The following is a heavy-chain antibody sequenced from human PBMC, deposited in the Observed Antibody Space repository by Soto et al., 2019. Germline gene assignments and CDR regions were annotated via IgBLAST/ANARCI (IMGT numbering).Heavy chain of an antibody. J-gene: IGHJ3*02. Sequence: GASVKVSCKASGFTFTSSAVQGVRQARGQRLEWIGWIVVGSGNTNYAQKFQERVTITRDMSTSTAYMELSSLRSEDTAVYYCAAPSTYYDTPDAFDIWGQGTMVTVSS. CDR2: IVVGSGNT. V-gene: IGHV1-58*01. CDR3: AAPSTYYDTPDAFDI. CDR1: GFTFTSSA. D-gene: IGHD3-9*01.